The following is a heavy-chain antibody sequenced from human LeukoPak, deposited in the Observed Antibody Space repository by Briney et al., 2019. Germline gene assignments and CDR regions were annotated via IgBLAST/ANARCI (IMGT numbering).Heavy chain of an antibody. J-gene: IGHJ6*03. V-gene: IGHV4-34*01. Sequence: SETLSLTCAFYGGSFSGYYWSWIRRPPGKGLERIGEINHSGSTNYNPSLKSRVTISVDTSKNQFSLKLSSVTAADTAVYYCARRRGYDILTGYYRGYYYMDVWGKGTTVTVSS. CDR2: INHSGST. CDR3: ARRRGYDILTGYYRGYYYMDV. D-gene: IGHD3-9*01. CDR1: GGSFSGYY.